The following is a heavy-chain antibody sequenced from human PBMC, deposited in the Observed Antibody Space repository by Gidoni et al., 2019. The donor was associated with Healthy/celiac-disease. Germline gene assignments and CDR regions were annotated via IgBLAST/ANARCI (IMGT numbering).Heavy chain of an antibody. D-gene: IGHD5-12*01. V-gene: IGHV3-21*01. CDR2: ISSSSSYI. J-gene: IGHJ3*02. CDR1: GFTFSSYS. Sequence: EVQLVESGGGLVKPGGSLRLSCAASGFTFSSYSMNWVRQAPGQGLEWVSSISSSSSYIYYADSVKGRFTISRDNAKNSLYLQMNSLRAEDTAVYYCARDPSGYGAFDIWGQGTMVTVSS. CDR3: ARDPSGYGAFDI.